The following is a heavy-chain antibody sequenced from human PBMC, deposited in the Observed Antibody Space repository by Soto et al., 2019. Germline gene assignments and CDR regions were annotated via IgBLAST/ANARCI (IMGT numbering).Heavy chain of an antibody. J-gene: IGHJ6*02. V-gene: IGHV3-23*01. CDR2: ISGSGGST. CDR3: AKGQHGGKGRPYYYYGVDV. CDR1: GFTFSSYA. Sequence: GGSLRLSCAASGFTFSSYAMSWVRQAPGKGLEWVSAISGSGGSTYYADSVKGRFTISRDNSKNTLYLQMNSLRAEDTAVYYCAKGQHGGKGRPYYYYGVDVWGQGTTVTVSS. D-gene: IGHD2-15*01.